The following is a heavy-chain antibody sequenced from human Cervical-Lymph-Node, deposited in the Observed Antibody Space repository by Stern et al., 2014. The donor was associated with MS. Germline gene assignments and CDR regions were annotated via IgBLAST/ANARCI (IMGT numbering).Heavy chain of an antibody. CDR3: ARGAYCGGDCYWGWFDS. V-gene: IGHV1-69*01. J-gene: IGHJ5*01. D-gene: IGHD2-21*02. CDR1: GGTFSDYA. CDR2: IIPIFGST. Sequence: VQLVQSGGEVTKPGSSVKVSCKASGGTFSDYAISWVRQAPGQGLEWMGGIIPIFGSTDYAQNFQGRVTIPADESTTTAYMDLSSLRSEDTAVYYCARGAYCGGDCYWGWFDSWGQGTLVTVSS.